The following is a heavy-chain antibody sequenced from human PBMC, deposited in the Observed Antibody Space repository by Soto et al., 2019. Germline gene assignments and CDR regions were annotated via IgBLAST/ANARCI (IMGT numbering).Heavy chain of an antibody. CDR1: GFGFDEYG. J-gene: IGHJ4*02. Sequence: GGSLRISCAASGFGFDEYGMHGVRQAPGKGLEWVAVISYDGSNKYYADSVKGRFTISRDNSKNTLYLQMNSLRAEDTAVYYSAKDRNEASYYGGNNGPNYWGQGTLVTVSS. CDR2: ISYDGSNK. CDR3: AKDRNEASYYGGNNGPNY. D-gene: IGHD1-26*01. V-gene: IGHV3-30*18.